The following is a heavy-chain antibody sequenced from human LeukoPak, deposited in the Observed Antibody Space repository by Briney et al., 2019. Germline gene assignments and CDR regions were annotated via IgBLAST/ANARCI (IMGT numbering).Heavy chain of an antibody. D-gene: IGHD2-15*01. J-gene: IGHJ4*02. CDR2: INPNSGGT. CDR1: GYTFTGYY. CDR3: ARDPLVVVVAATLDY. Sequence: ASAKVSCKASGYTFTGYYMHWVRQAPGQGLEWMGWINPNSGGTNYAQKFQGRVTMTRDTSISTAYMELSRLRSDDTAVYYCARDPLVVVVAATLDYWGQGTLVTVSS. V-gene: IGHV1-2*02.